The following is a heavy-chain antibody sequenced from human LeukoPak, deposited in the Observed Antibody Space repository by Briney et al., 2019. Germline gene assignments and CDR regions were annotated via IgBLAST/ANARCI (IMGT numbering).Heavy chain of an antibody. D-gene: IGHD1-26*01. V-gene: IGHV4-4*07. Sequence: SETLSLTCIVSGGSIGNHYWSWIRQSAGKGPEWIGRFHASGSSTYNPSLKGRVTMSLDTSKNQFSLKVTSVSAADTAVYYCARDLSSKWEKDWFDPWGQGTLVTVSS. CDR2: FHASGSS. CDR3: ARDLSSKWEKDWFDP. J-gene: IGHJ5*01. CDR1: GGSIGNHY.